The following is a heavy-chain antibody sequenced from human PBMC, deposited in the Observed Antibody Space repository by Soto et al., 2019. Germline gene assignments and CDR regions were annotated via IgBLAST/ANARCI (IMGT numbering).Heavy chain of an antibody. CDR1: GGTFSSYA. CDR3: ARDYDFWSGSLREWGFDY. D-gene: IGHD3-3*01. Sequence: QVQLVQSGAEVKKPGSSVKVSCKASGGTFSSYAISWVRQAPGQGLEWMGGIIPIFGTANYAQKFQGRVTITADKSTSTAYMELRSLRSDDTAVYYCARDYDFWSGSLREWGFDYWGQGTLVTVSS. CDR2: IIPIFGTA. J-gene: IGHJ4*02. V-gene: IGHV1-69*06.